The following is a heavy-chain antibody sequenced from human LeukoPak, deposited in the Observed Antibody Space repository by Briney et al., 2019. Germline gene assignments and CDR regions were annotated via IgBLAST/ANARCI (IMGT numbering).Heavy chain of an antibody. CDR2: ISAYNGNT. V-gene: IGHV1-18*01. D-gene: IGHD3-3*01. J-gene: IGHJ4*02. CDR3: ARDSRGSGYYDYFDY. CDR1: GYTFTSYG. Sequence: GASVKVSCKASGYTFTSYGISWVRQAPGQGLESMGWISAYNGNTNYAQKLQGRVTMTTDTSTSTAYMELRSLRSDDTAVYYCARDSRGSGYYDYFDYWGQGTLVTVSS.